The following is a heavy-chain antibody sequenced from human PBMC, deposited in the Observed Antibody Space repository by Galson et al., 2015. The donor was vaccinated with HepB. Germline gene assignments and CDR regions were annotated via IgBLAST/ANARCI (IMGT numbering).Heavy chain of an antibody. D-gene: IGHD5-18*01. CDR3: ARDQYPYTAMAPVDY. CDR2: IKQDGSEK. CDR1: GFTFSSYW. V-gene: IGHV3-7*03. J-gene: IGHJ4*02. Sequence: SLRLSCAASGFTFSSYWMSWVRQAPGKGLEWVANIKQDGSEKYYVDSVKGRFTISRDNAKNSLYLQMNSLRAEDTAVYYCARDQYPYTAMAPVDYWGQGTLVTVSS.